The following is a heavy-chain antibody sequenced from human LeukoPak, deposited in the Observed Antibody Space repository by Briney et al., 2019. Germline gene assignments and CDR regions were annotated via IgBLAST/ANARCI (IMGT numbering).Heavy chain of an antibody. Sequence: ASVKVSCKASGYTFTSYDINWVRQATGQGLEWMGWMNPNSGNTGYAQKFQGRVTMTRNTSISTAYMELSSLRSEDTAVYYCARTYSSSWYVGYYYYYYYMDVWGKGTTVTISS. CDR3: ARTYSSSWYVGYYYYYYYMDV. J-gene: IGHJ6*03. CDR2: MNPNSGNT. D-gene: IGHD6-13*01. V-gene: IGHV1-8*01. CDR1: GYTFTSYD.